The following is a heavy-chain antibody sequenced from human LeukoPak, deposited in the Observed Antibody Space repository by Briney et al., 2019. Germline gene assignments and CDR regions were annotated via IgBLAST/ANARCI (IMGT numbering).Heavy chain of an antibody. Sequence: PGGSLRLSCAASGFTFSSYAMSWVRQAPGKGLVWVSRINGDGSSTTYADSVKGRFTISRDNAKNTVYLQMNSLRAEDTAVYYCARPQHGDLYAFDIWGQGTKVTVSS. V-gene: IGHV3-74*01. CDR2: INGDGSST. D-gene: IGHD4-17*01. CDR3: ARPQHGDLYAFDI. J-gene: IGHJ3*02. CDR1: GFTFSSYA.